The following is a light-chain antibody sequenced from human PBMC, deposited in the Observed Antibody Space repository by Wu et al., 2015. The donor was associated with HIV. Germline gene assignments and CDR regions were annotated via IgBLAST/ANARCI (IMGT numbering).Light chain of an antibody. CDR3: QQSYSTPRT. V-gene: IGKV1-39*01. CDR2: AAS. CDR1: QSISSY. J-gene: IGKJ1*01. Sequence: DIQMTQSPSSLSASVGDRVTXTCRASQSISSYLNWYQQKPGKAPNLLIYAASSLQSGVPSRFSGSGSGTDFTLTISSLQPEDFATYYCQQSYSTPRTFGQGTKVEIK.